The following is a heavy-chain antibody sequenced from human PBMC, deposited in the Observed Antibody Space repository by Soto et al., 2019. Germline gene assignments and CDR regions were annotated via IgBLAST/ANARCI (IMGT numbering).Heavy chain of an antibody. J-gene: IGHJ6*02. Sequence: SETLSLTCTVSGGSISSSSYYWGWIRQPPGKGLEWIGSIYYSGSTYYNPSLKSRVTISVDTSKNQFSLKLSSVTAADTAVYYCARRASDYYYYYYGMDVWGQGTTVTVSS. D-gene: IGHD3-16*01. CDR2: IYYSGST. CDR1: GGSISSSSYY. V-gene: IGHV4-39*01. CDR3: ARRASDYYYYYYGMDV.